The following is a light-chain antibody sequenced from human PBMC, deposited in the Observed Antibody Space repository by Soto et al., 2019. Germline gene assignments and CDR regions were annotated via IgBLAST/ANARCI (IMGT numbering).Light chain of an antibody. CDR3: HQSGSSPPYT. Sequence: EIVLTQSPGTLSLSPGERATLSCRASQSVSSSYLAWYQQKPGQAPRLLIYGASSRATGIPDRFSGSGSGTDFTLTISRLEPVDFAVYYCHQSGSSPPYTFGQGTKLEIK. J-gene: IGKJ2*01. V-gene: IGKV3-20*01. CDR2: GAS. CDR1: QSVSSSY.